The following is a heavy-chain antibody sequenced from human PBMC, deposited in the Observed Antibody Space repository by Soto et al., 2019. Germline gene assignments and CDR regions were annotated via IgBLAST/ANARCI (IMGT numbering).Heavy chain of an antibody. V-gene: IGHV5-51*01. CDR2: IYPGDSDT. J-gene: IGHJ5*02. CDR3: ARKVRQQLGSWLDP. CDR1: GYRFTSYW. Sequence: PGESLKLSCKGSGYRFTSYWLGWVSQMPGKGLAWMGIIYPGDSDTRYSPFFQGQVTISADMSISTAYLQWTSLKGSDTAMYYCARKVRQQLGSWLDPWGQGNLVTASS. D-gene: IGHD6-13*01.